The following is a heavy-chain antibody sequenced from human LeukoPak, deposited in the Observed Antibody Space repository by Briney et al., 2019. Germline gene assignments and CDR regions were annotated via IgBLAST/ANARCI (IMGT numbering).Heavy chain of an antibody. D-gene: IGHD1-26*01. CDR1: GFTFSSYG. V-gene: IGHV3-30*02. CDR2: IRYDGSNK. J-gene: IGHJ4*02. Sequence: PGGSLRLSCAASGFTFSSYGMHWVRQAPGKGLEWVAFIRYDGSNKYYADSVKGRFTISRDNSKNTLYLQMNSLRAEDTAVYYCARDTPLGELPGVSDYWGQGTLVTVSS. CDR3: ARDTPLGELPGVSDY.